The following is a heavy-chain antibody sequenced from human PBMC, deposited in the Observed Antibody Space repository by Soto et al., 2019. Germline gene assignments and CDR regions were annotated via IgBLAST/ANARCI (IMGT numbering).Heavy chain of an antibody. CDR3: AKVKGYYYDSSAHGPLFDY. D-gene: IGHD3-22*01. V-gene: IGHV3-23*01. J-gene: IGHJ4*02. Sequence: GGSLRLSCAASGFTFSSYAMNWVRQAPGKGLEWVSAISGSGGSTYYADSVKGRFTISRDNSKNTLYLQMNSLRAEDTAVYYCAKVKGYYYDSSAHGPLFDYWGQGTLVTVSS. CDR1: GFTFSSYA. CDR2: ISGSGGST.